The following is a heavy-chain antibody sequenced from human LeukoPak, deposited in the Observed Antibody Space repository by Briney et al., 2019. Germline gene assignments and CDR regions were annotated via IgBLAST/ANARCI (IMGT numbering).Heavy chain of an antibody. Sequence: GGSLRLSCAASGFTFSTYWMSWVRQSPGKGLEWVANINQDGSEKYFVDSVEGRFTISRDNAKNSLYLQMDSLRADDTAVYYCATTTAGLDYWGQGTLVTVSS. V-gene: IGHV3-7*01. CDR1: GFTFSTYW. CDR2: INQDGSEK. D-gene: IGHD4-17*01. J-gene: IGHJ4*02. CDR3: ATTTAGLDY.